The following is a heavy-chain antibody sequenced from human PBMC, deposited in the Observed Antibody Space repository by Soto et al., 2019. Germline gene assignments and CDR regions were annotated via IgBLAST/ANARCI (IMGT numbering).Heavy chain of an antibody. CDR2: ISGSGSFT. D-gene: IGHD3-10*01. V-gene: IGHV3-23*01. CDR3: AKIPTGSGSSKFDY. J-gene: IGHJ4*02. CDR1: GFTFRTYA. Sequence: PGGSVRLSCAASGFTFRTYAMNWVRQAPGKGLEWISAISGSGSFTHYADSVRGRFTISRDNSQNQLYLQMNNLRGDDTAMYYCAKIPTGSGSSKFDYWGQGIQVTVSS.